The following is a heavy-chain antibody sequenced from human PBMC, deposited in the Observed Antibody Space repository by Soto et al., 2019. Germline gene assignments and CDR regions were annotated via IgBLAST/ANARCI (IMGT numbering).Heavy chain of an antibody. D-gene: IGHD2-2*01. V-gene: IGHV1-69*06. CDR1: GGTFSIYA. CDR3: ARGTDRTNYYYYYGMDV. J-gene: IGHJ6*02. CDR2: IIPIFGTA. Sequence: GASVKVSCKASGGTFSIYAISWVRQSPLQGLEWMGGIIPIFGTANYAQKFQGRVTITADKSTSTAYMELSSLRSEDTAVYYCARGTDRTNYYYYYGMDVWGQGTTVTVSS.